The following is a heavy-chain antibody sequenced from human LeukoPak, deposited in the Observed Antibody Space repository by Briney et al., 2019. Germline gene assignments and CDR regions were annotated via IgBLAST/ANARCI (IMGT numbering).Heavy chain of an antibody. J-gene: IGHJ4*02. CDR1: GFMFSSYA. CDR3: AKVRITILGDFDY. V-gene: IGHV3-23*01. D-gene: IGHD3-3*01. CDR2: ISNSGAYT. Sequence: GGSLRLSCAASGFMFSSYAMNWVRQTPGKGLEWVSAISNSGAYTYYADSVNGRFTISRDNSKNTLYLQMNSLRAEDTAVYYCAKVRITILGDFDYGGQGTLVTVSA.